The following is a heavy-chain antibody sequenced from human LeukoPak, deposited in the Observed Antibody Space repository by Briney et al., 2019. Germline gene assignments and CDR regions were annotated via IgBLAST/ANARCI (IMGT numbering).Heavy chain of an antibody. Sequence: GGCLRLSCAASGFTFSSYAMSWVRQAPGKGLEWVSAISGTGGRTYYADSVKGRFTISRDNSKNTLYLQMNSLRAEDTAVYYCARRELYYFDYWGQGTLVTVSS. CDR3: ARRELYYFDY. CDR2: ISGTGGRT. V-gene: IGHV3-23*01. D-gene: IGHD1-7*01. CDR1: GFTFSSYA. J-gene: IGHJ4*02.